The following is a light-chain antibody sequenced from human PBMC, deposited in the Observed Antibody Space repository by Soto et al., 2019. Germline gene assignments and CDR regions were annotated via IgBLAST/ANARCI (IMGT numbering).Light chain of an antibody. CDR2: DVI. J-gene: IGLJ2*01. CDR1: SSDVGGYNY. V-gene: IGLV2-14*01. CDR3: SSYTSSSTPVV. Sequence: QSALTQPASVSGSPGQSITISCTGTSSDVGGYNYVSWYQQHPGKAPKLMIYDVINRPSGVSNRFSGSKSGNTASLTISGLLADDEADYYCSSYTSSSTPVVFGGGTKLTVL.